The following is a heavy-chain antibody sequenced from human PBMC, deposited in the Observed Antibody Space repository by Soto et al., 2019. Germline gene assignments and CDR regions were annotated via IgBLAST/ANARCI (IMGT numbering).Heavy chain of an antibody. D-gene: IGHD3-10*01. V-gene: IGHV5-51*01. CDR2: IYPGDSDT. Sequence: PGESLKISCKGSGYSFTSYWIGWVRQMPGKGLEWMGIIYPGDSDTRYSPSFQGQVTISPDKSISTAYLQWSSLKASDTAMYYCARHEEITMVRGVIIEALDAFDIWGQGTMVTVSS. J-gene: IGHJ3*02. CDR3: ARHEEITMVRGVIIEALDAFDI. CDR1: GYSFTSYW.